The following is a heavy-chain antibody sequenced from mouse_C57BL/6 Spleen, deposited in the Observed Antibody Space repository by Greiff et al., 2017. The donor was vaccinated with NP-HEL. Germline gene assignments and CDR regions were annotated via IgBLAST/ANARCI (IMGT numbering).Heavy chain of an antibody. J-gene: IGHJ2*01. CDR3: ARSYGNYPPDY. CDR2: IDPSDSYT. V-gene: IGHV1-69*01. CDR1: GYTFTSYW. Sequence: QVQLKESGAELVMPGASVKLSCKASGYTFTSYWMHWVKQRPGQGLEWIGEIDPSDSYTNYNQKFKGKSTLTVDKSSSTAYMQLSSLTSEDSAVYYCARSYGNYPPDYWGQGTTLTVSS. D-gene: IGHD2-1*01.